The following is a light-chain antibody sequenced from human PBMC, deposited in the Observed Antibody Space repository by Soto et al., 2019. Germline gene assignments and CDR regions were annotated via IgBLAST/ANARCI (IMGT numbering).Light chain of an antibody. CDR3: SSYTSTSAWV. Sequence: QSALTQPASVSGSPGQSITMSCTGTSGDVGGYNSVSWFQQHPGKAPQLIIYEVSNRPSGVSNRFSGSKSGNTASLTISGLQAEDETDYYCSSYTSTSAWVFGGGTKVTVL. CDR2: EVS. J-gene: IGLJ3*02. V-gene: IGLV2-14*01. CDR1: SGDVGGYNS.